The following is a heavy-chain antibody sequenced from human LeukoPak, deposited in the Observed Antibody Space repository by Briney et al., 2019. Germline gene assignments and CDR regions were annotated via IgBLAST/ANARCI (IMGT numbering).Heavy chain of an antibody. CDR2: ISSNGGSR. D-gene: IGHD1-1*01. J-gene: IGHJ4*02. CDR1: GFTFSSYA. CDR3: VVQGWVFRAPTQYYFDY. V-gene: IGHV3-64D*06. Sequence: PGGSLRLSCSASGFTFSSYAMHWVRQAPGKGLEYVSAISSNGGSRYYADSVKGRFTISRDNSKNTLYLQMSSLRAEDTAVCYCVVQGWVFRAPTQYYFDYWGQGTQVTVSS.